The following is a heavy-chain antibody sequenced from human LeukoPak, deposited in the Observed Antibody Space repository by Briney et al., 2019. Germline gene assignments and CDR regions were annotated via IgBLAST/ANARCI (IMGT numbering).Heavy chain of an antibody. V-gene: IGHV3-21*01. CDR2: ISSSSYI. J-gene: IGHJ6*03. Sequence: PGGSLRLSCAASGFTFSSYTMNWVRQAPGKGLEWVSSISSSSYIYYADSVKGRFTISRDNAKNSLYLQMNSLRAEDTAVYYCATDIVLMVYATFYMDVWGKGTTVTVSS. CDR3: ATDIVLMVYATFYMDV. D-gene: IGHD2-8*01. CDR1: GFTFSSYT.